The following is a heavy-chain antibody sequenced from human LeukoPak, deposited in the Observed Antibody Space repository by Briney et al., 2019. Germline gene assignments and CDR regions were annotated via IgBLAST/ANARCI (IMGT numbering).Heavy chain of an antibody. D-gene: IGHD2-8*01. V-gene: IGHV4-39*07. CDR2: IYYSGST. CDR1: GGSISSSHYY. J-gene: IGHJ5*02. CDR3: ARSPGGVNNWFDP. Sequence: SGTLSLTCTVSGGSISSSHYYWGWIRQPPGKGLEWIGSIYYSGSTYYNPSLKSRVTISVDTSKNRFSLKLSSVTAADTAVYYCARSPGGVNNWFDPWGQGTLVTVSS.